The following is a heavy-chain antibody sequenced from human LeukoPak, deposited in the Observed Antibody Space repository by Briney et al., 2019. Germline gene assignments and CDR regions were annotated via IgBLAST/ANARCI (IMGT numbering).Heavy chain of an antibody. CDR3: AREPLY. CDR1: GFTFSSYA. CDR2: ISFDGGNR. Sequence: GGSLRLSCAASGFTFSSYAMHWVRQAPGKGLEWVAVISFDGGNRYYADSVKGRFTISRDNSKNTLYLQMNSLRAEDSAVYYCAREPLYWGQGTLVTVSS. J-gene: IGHJ4*02. V-gene: IGHV3-30-3*01.